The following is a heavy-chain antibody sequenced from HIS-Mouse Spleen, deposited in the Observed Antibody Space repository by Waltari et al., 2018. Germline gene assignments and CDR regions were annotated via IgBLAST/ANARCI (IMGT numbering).Heavy chain of an antibody. Sequence: QVTLRESGPALVKPTQTLTLTCTFSGFSLSTSGMCVRWFSQPPGKALEWLARIDWDDDKYYSTSLKTRLTISKDTSKNQVVLTMTNMDPVDTATYYCARIAEGYSSGWYAFDYWGQGTLVTVSS. J-gene: IGHJ4*02. V-gene: IGHV2-70*15. CDR1: GFSLSTSGMC. CDR3: ARIAEGYSSGWYAFDY. CDR2: IDWDDDK. D-gene: IGHD6-19*01.